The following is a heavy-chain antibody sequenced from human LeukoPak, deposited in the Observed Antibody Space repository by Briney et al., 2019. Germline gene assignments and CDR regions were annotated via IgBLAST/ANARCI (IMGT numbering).Heavy chain of an antibody. D-gene: IGHD5-18*01. J-gene: IGHJ6*02. CDR2: INPNSGGT. CDR3: ARSGYSYGYHYYYGMDV. CDR1: GYTFTGYY. Sequence: ASVKASCKASGYTFTGYYMHWVRQAPGQGLEWMGWINPNSGGTNYAQKFQGWVTMTRDTSISTAYMELSRLRSDDTAVYYCARSGYSYGYHYYYGMDVWGQGTTVTVSS. V-gene: IGHV1-2*04.